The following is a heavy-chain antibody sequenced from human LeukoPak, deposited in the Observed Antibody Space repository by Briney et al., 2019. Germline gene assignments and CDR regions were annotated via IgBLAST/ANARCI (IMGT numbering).Heavy chain of an antibody. D-gene: IGHD6-13*01. CDR3: ARATRRAAAPDY. J-gene: IGHJ4*02. Sequence: GGSLRLSCAASGFTFSSYSMNWVRQAPGKGLEWVSSISSSSSYIYYADSVKGRFTISRDNAKNSLYLQMTSLRAEDTAVYYCARATRRAAAPDYWGQGTLVTVSS. V-gene: IGHV3-21*01. CDR1: GFTFSSYS. CDR2: ISSSSSYI.